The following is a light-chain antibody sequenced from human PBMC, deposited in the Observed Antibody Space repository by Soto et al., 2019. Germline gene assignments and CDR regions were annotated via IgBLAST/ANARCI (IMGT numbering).Light chain of an antibody. CDR2: DAS. V-gene: IGKV3-11*01. Sequence: ENVLTQSPASLSLSPGERATLSCRASQSVSNYVAWYQQKPGQAPRLLIYDASNRATGIPARFSGSGSGTEFTLTINSLQSEDFAVYYCQQYNNWPRTFGQGTKVDI. CDR3: QQYNNWPRT. CDR1: QSVSNY. J-gene: IGKJ1*01.